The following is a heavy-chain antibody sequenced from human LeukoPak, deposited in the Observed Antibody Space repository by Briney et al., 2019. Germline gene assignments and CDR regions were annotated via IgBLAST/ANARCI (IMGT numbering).Heavy chain of an antibody. CDR2: IYYTGIT. D-gene: IGHD1-26*01. J-gene: IGHJ4*02. CDR3: ARLRNGSPGDY. V-gene: IGHV4-39*02. Sequence: RTSETLSLTCTVSGGSISSSTYHWGWTRQPPGKGLEWIGSIYYTGITYYNPSLKSRLTISVDTSWNYFSLKLTSVTAADTAVYYCARLRNGSPGDYWGQGTLVTVSS. CDR1: GGSISSSTYH.